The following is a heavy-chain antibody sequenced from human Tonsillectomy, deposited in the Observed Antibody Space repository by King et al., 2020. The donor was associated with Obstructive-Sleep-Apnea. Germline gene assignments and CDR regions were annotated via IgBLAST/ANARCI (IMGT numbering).Heavy chain of an antibody. CDR3: ARAPGYCSGGSCYFWFDY. J-gene: IGHJ4*02. D-gene: IGHD2-15*01. Sequence: QLQESGPGLVKPSETLSLTCTVSGGSISSYYWSWIRQPPGKGLEWIGYIYYSGSTNYNPSLKSRVTISVDTSKNQFSLKLSSLTAADTAVYYCARAPGYCSGGSCYFWFDYWGQGTLVTVSS. CDR1: GGSISSYY. CDR2: IYYSGST. V-gene: IGHV4-59*08.